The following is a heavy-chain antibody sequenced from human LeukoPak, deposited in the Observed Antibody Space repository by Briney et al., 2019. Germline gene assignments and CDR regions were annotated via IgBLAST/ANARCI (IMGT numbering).Heavy chain of an antibody. Sequence: GGSLRLSCAASGFTFSRHWMYWVRQAPGKGLEWVANIKQDGSAKPYVDSVKCRFTISRDNAKNSLFLQMNSLRAEDTAVYYCARDNGGSAAFWGQGTLVTVSS. CDR1: GFTFSRHW. V-gene: IGHV3-7*03. CDR2: IKQDGSAK. D-gene: IGHD2-8*01. J-gene: IGHJ4*02. CDR3: ARDNGGSAAF.